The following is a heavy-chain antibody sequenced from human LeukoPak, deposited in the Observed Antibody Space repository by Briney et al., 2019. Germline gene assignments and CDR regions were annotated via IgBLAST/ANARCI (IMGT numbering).Heavy chain of an antibody. D-gene: IGHD4-23*01. Sequence: PGGSLRLSCATSGFSFNNYAMSWVRQAPGKGLEWVSYISSSGSTIYYADSVKGRFTISRDNAKNSLYLQMNSLRAEDTAVYYCARRGGTSHFDYWGQGTLVTVSS. CDR2: ISSSGSTI. V-gene: IGHV3-48*03. J-gene: IGHJ4*02. CDR1: GFSFNNYA. CDR3: ARRGGTSHFDY.